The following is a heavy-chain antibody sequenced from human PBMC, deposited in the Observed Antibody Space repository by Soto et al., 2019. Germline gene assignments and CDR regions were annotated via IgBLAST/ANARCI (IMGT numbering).Heavy chain of an antibody. J-gene: IGHJ4*02. Sequence: QVQLVQSGAEEKKPGAAEKVSCEASGYTFTSYAMHWVRQAPGQRLEWMGWINAGNGNTKYSQKFQGRVTITRDTSASTAYMELSSLRSEDTAVYYCARAWVVVTAPDYWGQGTLVTVSS. CDR2: INAGNGNT. CDR3: ARAWVVVTAPDY. D-gene: IGHD2-21*02. CDR1: GYTFTSYA. V-gene: IGHV1-3*05.